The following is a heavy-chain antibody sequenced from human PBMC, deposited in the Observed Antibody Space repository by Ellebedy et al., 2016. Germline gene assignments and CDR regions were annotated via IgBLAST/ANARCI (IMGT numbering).Heavy chain of an antibody. CDR1: GGSFSGYY. Sequence: SETLSLXXAVYGGSFSGYYWSWIRQPPGRGLEWIGEMNQSGSSNYNPSLKSRVTISVDTSKNQFSLNLSSVTAADTAVYYCARGYYDILTGYADAFHIWGQGTMVTVSS. V-gene: IGHV4-34*01. D-gene: IGHD3-9*01. CDR3: ARGYYDILTGYADAFHI. J-gene: IGHJ3*02. CDR2: MNQSGSS.